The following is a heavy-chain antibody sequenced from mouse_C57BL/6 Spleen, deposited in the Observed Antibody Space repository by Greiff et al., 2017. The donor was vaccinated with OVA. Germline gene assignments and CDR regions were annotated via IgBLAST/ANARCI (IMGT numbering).Heavy chain of an antibody. CDR3: ARDGSSSGWYFDV. V-gene: IGHV3-6*01. Sequence: EVKLQESGPGLVKPSQSLSLTCSVTGYSITSGYYWNWIRQFPGNKLEWMGYISYDGSNNYNPSLKNRISITRDTSKNQFFLKLNSVTTEDTATYYCARDGSSSGWYFDVWGTGTTVTVSS. J-gene: IGHJ1*03. CDR2: ISYDGSN. CDR1: GYSITSGYY. D-gene: IGHD1-1*01.